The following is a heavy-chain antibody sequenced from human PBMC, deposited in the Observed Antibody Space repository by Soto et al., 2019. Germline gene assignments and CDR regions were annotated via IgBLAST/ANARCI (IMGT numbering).Heavy chain of an antibody. V-gene: IGHV3-33*01. CDR2: VWYDGSNK. CDR3: ARTDGDPYYFDY. CDR1: GFSFSSYG. J-gene: IGHJ4*02. Sequence: QVQLVESGGGVVQPGKSLRLSCAASGFSFSSYGMHWVRQAPGKGLEWVAVVWYDGSNKFYADSVKGRFTISRDNSKNTLYLQMNSLRAEDTAVYYCARTDGDPYYFDYWGQGTLVTVPS. D-gene: IGHD4-17*01.